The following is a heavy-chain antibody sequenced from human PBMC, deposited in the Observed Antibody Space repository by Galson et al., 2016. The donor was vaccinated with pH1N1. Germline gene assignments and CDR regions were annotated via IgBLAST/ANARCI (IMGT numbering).Heavy chain of an antibody. J-gene: IGHJ3*01. CDR3: ARDHFGVAFDG. CDR1: GFPFSHYY. V-gene: IGHV3-11*01. D-gene: IGHD3-3*01. Sequence: SLRLSCAASGFPFSHYYMGWIRQAPGKGLEWISYISGSDTTIYYADSVRGRFTISRENAQNSLSLHMNSLRAEDTAVYYCARDHFGVAFDGWGQGTLVTVSP. CDR2: ISGSDTTI.